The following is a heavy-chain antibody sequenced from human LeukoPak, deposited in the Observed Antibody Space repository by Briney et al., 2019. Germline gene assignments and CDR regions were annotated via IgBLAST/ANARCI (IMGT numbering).Heavy chain of an antibody. J-gene: IGHJ5*02. CDR3: ARIYGDYSGGPNWFDP. D-gene: IGHD4-17*01. CDR1: GGSISSYY. Sequence: SETLSLTCTVSGGSISSYYWSWIRQPPGTALEWIGYIYTSGSTNYHPSLKSRVTISVDTSKNQFSLKLSSLTAADTAVYYCARIYGDYSGGPNWFDPWGQGTLVTVSS. CDR2: IYTSGST. V-gene: IGHV4-4*09.